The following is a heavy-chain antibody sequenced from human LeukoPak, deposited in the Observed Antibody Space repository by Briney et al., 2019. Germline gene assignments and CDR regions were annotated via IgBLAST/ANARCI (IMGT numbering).Heavy chain of an antibody. CDR1: GFTFSSYG. J-gene: IGHJ5*02. CDR3: AKAVQALDH. Sequence: GGSLRLSCAASGFTFSSYGMHWVRQAPGKGLEWVAVISYDGSNKYYADSVKGRFTISRDNSQNTLYLQMNSLRAEDTAVYYCAKAVQALDHWGQGTLVTVSS. D-gene: IGHD4-17*01. CDR2: ISYDGSNK. V-gene: IGHV3-30*18.